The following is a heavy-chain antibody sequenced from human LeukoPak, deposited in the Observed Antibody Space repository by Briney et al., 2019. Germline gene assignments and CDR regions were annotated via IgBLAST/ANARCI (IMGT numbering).Heavy chain of an antibody. Sequence: PSETLSLTCTVSGGSIRSHYWSWIRQPPGKGLEWIGYIYYSGSTNYNPSLKSRVTISVDTSTNQFSLKVSSVTAADTAVYYCARSPGYYGSIPDYWGQGTLVTVSS. J-gene: IGHJ4*02. CDR3: ARSPGYYGSIPDY. V-gene: IGHV4-59*11. CDR1: GGSIRSHY. D-gene: IGHD3-10*01. CDR2: IYYSGST.